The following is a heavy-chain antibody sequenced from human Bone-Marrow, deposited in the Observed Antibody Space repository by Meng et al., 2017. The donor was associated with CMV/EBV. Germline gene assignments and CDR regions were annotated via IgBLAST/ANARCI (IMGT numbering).Heavy chain of an antibody. CDR2: IQDDESDK. CDR3: ARGLSGSYDLPFDY. D-gene: IGHD1-26*01. CDR1: GFTFSRYA. Sequence: GESLKISCAASGFTFSRYAVHWVRQAPGKGLEWVAFIQDDESDKKYADSVKGRFTISRDNSKNTLYLQMNSLRAEDTAVYYCARGLSGSYDLPFDYWGQGTLVTVSS. J-gene: IGHJ4*02. V-gene: IGHV3-30*02.